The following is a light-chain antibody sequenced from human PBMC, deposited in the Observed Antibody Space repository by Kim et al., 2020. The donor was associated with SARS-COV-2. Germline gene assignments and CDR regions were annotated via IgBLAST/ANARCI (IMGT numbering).Light chain of an antibody. CDR3: SSYTSSSVV. V-gene: IGLV2-14*03. J-gene: IGLJ2*01. Sequence: PGQSITTSCTGTSSDVVGYNYVSWYQQHPGKAPKLMIYDVSNRPAGVSNRFSGSKSGNTASLTISGLQAEDEADYYCSSYTSSSVVFGGGTQLTVL. CDR1: SSDVVGYNY. CDR2: DVS.